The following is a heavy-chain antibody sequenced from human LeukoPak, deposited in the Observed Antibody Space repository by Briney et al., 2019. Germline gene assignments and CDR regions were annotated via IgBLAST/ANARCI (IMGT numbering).Heavy chain of an antibody. CDR1: GDSITRGDYY. CDR3: ARGDLYSSSWSD. Sequence: SEALSLTCTVSGDSITRGDYYWTWIRQPPGKGLEWIGYIYYSGSTYYNPSLKSRVTISVDTSKNQFSLKLSSVTAADTAVYYCARGDLYSSSWSDWGQGTLVTVSS. D-gene: IGHD6-13*01. CDR2: IYYSGST. J-gene: IGHJ4*02. V-gene: IGHV4-30-4*08.